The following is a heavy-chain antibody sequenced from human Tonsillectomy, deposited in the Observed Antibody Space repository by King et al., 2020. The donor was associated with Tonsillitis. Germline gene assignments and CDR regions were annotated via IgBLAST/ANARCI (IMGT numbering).Heavy chain of an antibody. CDR2: IYYSGST. D-gene: IGHD7-27*01. V-gene: IGHV4-31*03. CDR3: AGGSNWGSGWFDP. J-gene: IGHJ5*02. CDR1: GGSIRSGDYY. Sequence: QLQESGPGLVKPSQTLSLTCTFSGGSIRSGDYYWSWIRQRPGKGLEWIGYIYYSGSTYYNPSLKSRVTISLDTSKNQFSLKLSSVTAADTAVYYCAGGSNWGSGWFDPWGQGTLVTVSS.